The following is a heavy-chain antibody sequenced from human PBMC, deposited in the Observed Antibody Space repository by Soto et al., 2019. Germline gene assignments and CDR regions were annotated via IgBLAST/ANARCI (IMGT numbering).Heavy chain of an antibody. CDR3: ARGDTRPLGWFDT. V-gene: IGHV4-59*01. Sequence: SETLSLTCAVSGGSIRSYYWSWMRQPPGKGLEWIGYIYYSGSTNYNPSLTSRVTISVDTSKNQFSLKLTSVNAADTAVYYCARGDTRPLGWFDTWGQGTLVTVSS. CDR1: GGSIRSYY. CDR2: IYYSGST. J-gene: IGHJ5*02. D-gene: IGHD2-2*01.